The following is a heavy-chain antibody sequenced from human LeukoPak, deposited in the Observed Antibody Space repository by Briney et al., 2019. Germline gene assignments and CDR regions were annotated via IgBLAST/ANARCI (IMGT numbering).Heavy chain of an antibody. CDR3: ASGAIFGVVISGEYYYYMDV. CDR1: GGTFRSYA. Sequence: SVKVSCNASGGTFRSYAISWVRQAPGQGLEWMGGIIPIFGTANYAQKFQGRVTITTDEYTSTAYMELSSLRSEDTAVYYCASGAIFGVVISGEYYYYMDVWGKGTTVTVSS. D-gene: IGHD3-3*01. V-gene: IGHV1-69*05. CDR2: IIPIFGTA. J-gene: IGHJ6*03.